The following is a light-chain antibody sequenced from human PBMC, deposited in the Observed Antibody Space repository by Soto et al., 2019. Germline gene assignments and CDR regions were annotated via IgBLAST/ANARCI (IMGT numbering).Light chain of an antibody. Sequence: EIVMTQSPATLSVSPGERATLSCRASQSVSSNLAWYQQKPGQAPRLLIYGAYTKATGIPARFSGSGSGTDFTLPISSLQAADFAVYSCQQYYNWPPLTFGGGTKVEIK. CDR2: GAY. CDR1: QSVSSN. J-gene: IGKJ4*01. V-gene: IGKV3-15*01. CDR3: QQYYNWPPLT.